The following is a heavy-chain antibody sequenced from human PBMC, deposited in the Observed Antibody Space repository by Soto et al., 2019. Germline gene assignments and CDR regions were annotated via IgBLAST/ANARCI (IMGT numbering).Heavy chain of an antibody. Sequence: QVPLVQSGAEVKKPGSSVRVTCKASGDNNITHEISWVRQAPGQGLEWMGGIIPISGTAEYAQKFQGRVTITADRSTSTVYMEVSSLRSEDTAIFYCARKGGDYSNALFFFDSWGQGTLVTVSS. CDR2: IIPISGTA. V-gene: IGHV1-69*06. J-gene: IGHJ4*02. D-gene: IGHD4-4*01. CDR3: ARKGGDYSNALFFFDS. CDR1: GDNNITHE.